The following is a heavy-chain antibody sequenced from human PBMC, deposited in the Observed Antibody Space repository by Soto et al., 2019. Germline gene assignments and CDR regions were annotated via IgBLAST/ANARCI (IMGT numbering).Heavy chain of an antibody. CDR3: ARAKELDN. Sequence: ASVKVSCKTSGYTFADYSLHWVRQAPGQGLEWMGWLIPNSGDTSYAEAFQGRVTMTRDPSISTAYMELSSLRSDDTAVYYCARAKELDNWGQGTLVTVSS. J-gene: IGHJ4*02. CDR1: GYTFADYS. V-gene: IGHV1-2*02. D-gene: IGHD1-7*01. CDR2: LIPNSGDT.